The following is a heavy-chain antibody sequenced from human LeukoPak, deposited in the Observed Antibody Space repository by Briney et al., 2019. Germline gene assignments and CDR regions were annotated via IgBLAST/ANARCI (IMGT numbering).Heavy chain of an antibody. Sequence: SAVKVSCQGSGGTYSSYVISWVRQAPGQGLEWMGRNISILGIANYAQKFQGRVTITADKSTNTAYMELNSLRSEDTAVYYCARSPFYHPNTDFWGQGTLVTVSS. CDR1: GGTYSSYV. D-gene: IGHD2/OR15-2a*01. J-gene: IGHJ4*02. V-gene: IGHV1-69*04. CDR3: ARSPFYHPNTDF. CDR2: NISILGIA.